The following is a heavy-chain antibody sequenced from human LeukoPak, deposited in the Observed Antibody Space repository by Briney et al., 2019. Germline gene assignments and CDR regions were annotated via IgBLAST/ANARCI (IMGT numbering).Heavy chain of an antibody. Sequence: PSETLSLTCTVSGGSISSHYWSWIRQPPGKGLEWIGYIYYSGSTNYNPSLKSRVTISVDTSKNQFSLKLSSVTAADTAVYYCARGLTGDFYYYYMDVWGKGTTVTVSS. CDR2: IYYSGST. CDR1: GGSISSHY. V-gene: IGHV4-59*11. J-gene: IGHJ6*03. CDR3: ARGLTGDFYYYYMDV. D-gene: IGHD7-27*01.